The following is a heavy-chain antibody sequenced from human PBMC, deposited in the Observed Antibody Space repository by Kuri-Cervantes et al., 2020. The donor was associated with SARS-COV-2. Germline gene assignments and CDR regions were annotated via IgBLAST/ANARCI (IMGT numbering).Heavy chain of an antibody. J-gene: IGHJ4*02. V-gene: IGHV5-51*01. D-gene: IGHD6-13*01. CDR2: IYPGDSDT. CDR3: SRRDNGIAAAGNFDY. Sequence: KVSCKGSGYSFTSYWIGWVRQMPGKGLEWMGIIYPGDSDTRYSPSFQGQVTISADKSISTAYLQWSSLKASDTATYYCSRRDNGIAAAGNFDYWGQGTLVTVSS. CDR1: GYSFTSYW.